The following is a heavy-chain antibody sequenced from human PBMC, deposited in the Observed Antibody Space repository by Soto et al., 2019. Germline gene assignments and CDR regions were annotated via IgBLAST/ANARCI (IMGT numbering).Heavy chain of an antibody. V-gene: IGHV1-69*01. D-gene: IGHD3-22*01. CDR3: ARGWGYDSTDYYYAY. Sequence: QVQLVQSGAEVRKPGSSVRVSCKASGGSFNRHTISWVREAPGQGLEWMGGMIPIFGTANHAQKFQGRVTIIADETTSRVYMELSSLRSDDTAIYYCARGWGYDSTDYYYAYWGQGTLVIVSS. CDR1: GGSFNRHT. CDR2: MIPIFGTA. J-gene: IGHJ4*02.